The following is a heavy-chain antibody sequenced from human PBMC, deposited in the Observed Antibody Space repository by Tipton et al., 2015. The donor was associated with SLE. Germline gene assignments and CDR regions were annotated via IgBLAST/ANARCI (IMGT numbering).Heavy chain of an antibody. V-gene: IGHV4-34*01. CDR1: GGSFRGYY. CDR3: ARITLDYGDQKIDS. D-gene: IGHD4-17*01. J-gene: IGHJ4*02. Sequence: TLSLTCAVYGGSFRGYYWTWIRQPPGKRLEWIAYIYHSGITNYNPSLQSRVTISVDRSKNQFSLKLTSVTAADTAVYFCARITLDYGDQKIDSWGQGTLVTVSA. CDR2: IYHSGIT.